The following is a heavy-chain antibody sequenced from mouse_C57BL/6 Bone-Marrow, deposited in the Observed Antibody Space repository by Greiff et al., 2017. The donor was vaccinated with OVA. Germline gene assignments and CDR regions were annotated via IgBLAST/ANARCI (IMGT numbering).Heavy chain of an antibody. J-gene: IGHJ1*03. V-gene: IGHV1-74*01. Sequence: QVQLQQPGAELVKPGASVKVSCKASGYTFTSYWMHWVKQRPGQGLEWIGRIHPSDSDTNYNQKFKGKATLTVDKSSSTADMQLSSLTSEDSAVYYGAEGINYDGSRRGYWYFDVWGTGTTVTVSS. CDR3: AEGINYDGSRRGYWYFDV. CDR1: GYTFTSYW. D-gene: IGHD1-1*01. CDR2: IHPSDSDT.